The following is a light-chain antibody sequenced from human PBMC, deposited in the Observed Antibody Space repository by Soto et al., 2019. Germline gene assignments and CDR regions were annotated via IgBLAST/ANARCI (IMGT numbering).Light chain of an antibody. CDR3: QQYNSYRT. V-gene: IGKV1-5*01. J-gene: IGKJ1*01. Sequence: DIQMTQSPSTLSASVGDRVTITCRAGQSISTWLAWYQQKPGKAPKLLIYDASSLKSGVPSRFSGSGSGTEFTLTISSLQADDFATYYCQQYNSYRTFGQGTKVDIK. CDR1: QSISTW. CDR2: DAS.